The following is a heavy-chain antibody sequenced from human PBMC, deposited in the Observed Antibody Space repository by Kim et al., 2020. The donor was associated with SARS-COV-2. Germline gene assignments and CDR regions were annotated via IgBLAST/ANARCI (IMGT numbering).Heavy chain of an antibody. D-gene: IGHD1-26*01. V-gene: IGHV4-34*01. CDR3: ARGASCSGSHLYYFDY. J-gene: IGHJ4*02. CDR2: INHSGST. CDR1: GGSFSGYY. Sequence: SETLSLTCAVYGGSFSGYYWSWIRQPPGKGLEWIGEINHSGSTNYNPSLKSRVTISVDTSKNQFYLKLSSVTAADTAVYYCARGASCSGSHLYYFDYWGQGTLVTVSS.